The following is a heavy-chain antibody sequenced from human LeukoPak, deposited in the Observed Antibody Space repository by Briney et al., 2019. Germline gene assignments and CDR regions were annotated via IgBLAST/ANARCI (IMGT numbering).Heavy chain of an antibody. D-gene: IGHD1-14*01. CDR3: ARDPEGNQDFDH. V-gene: IGHV1-18*01. Sequence: ASVTVSCKASGYSFTTYGTSWVRHGPGQGLGWVGWISGYNGETNYAQKVQGRVTMTTDTSTSTAYMELRSLRSDDTAVYYCARDPEGNQDFDHWGQGTLVTVSS. J-gene: IGHJ4*02. CDR2: ISGYNGET. CDR1: GYSFTTYG.